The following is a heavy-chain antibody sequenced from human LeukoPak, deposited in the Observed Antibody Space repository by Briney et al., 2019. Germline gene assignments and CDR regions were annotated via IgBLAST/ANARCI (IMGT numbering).Heavy chain of an antibody. CDR2: ISGSGGST. V-gene: IGHV3-23*01. Sequence: GRSLRLSCAASGFTFSSYAMSWVRQAPGKGLEWVSAISGSGGSTYYADSVKGRFTISRDNSKNTLYLQMNSLRAEDTAVYYCARDSWNYDSRLPGYDYWGQGTLVTVSS. CDR3: ARDSWNYDSRLPGYDY. CDR1: GFTFSSYA. D-gene: IGHD3-22*01. J-gene: IGHJ4*02.